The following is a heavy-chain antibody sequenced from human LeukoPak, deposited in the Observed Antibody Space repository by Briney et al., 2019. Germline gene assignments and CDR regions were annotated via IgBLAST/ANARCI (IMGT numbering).Heavy chain of an antibody. V-gene: IGHV1-18*01. D-gene: IGHD3-22*01. CDR2: IGSYGGDT. CDR1: TSR. J-gene: IGHJ5*01. Sequence: ASVKVSCKATSRISWVRQAPGQGLEWMGWIGSYGGDTYYAQKVQGRGTVTTDTSTSTVYMELRSLRSDDTAVYYCARDLWNFYDDSGYYRDFDSWGQGTLVTVSS. CDR3: ARDLWNFYDDSGYYRDFDS.